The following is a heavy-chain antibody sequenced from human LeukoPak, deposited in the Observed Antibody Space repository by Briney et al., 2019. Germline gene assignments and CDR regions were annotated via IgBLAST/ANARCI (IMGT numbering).Heavy chain of an antibody. CDR1: GFTFSSYW. J-gene: IGHJ3*02. CDR3: ARVPAQHIVVVTHDAFDI. D-gene: IGHD2-21*02. CDR2: INSDGSST. Sequence: GGSLRLSCAASGFTFSSYWMHWVRQAPGKGLVWVSRINSDGSSTSYADSVEGRFTISRDNAKNTLYLQMNSLRAEDTAVYYCARVPAQHIVVVTHDAFDIWGQGTMVTVSS. V-gene: IGHV3-74*01.